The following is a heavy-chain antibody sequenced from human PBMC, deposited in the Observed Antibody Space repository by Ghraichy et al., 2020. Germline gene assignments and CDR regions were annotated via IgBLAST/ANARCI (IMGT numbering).Heavy chain of an antibody. D-gene: IGHD3-22*01. CDR3: ARVGESSGHSFDY. Sequence: SETLSLTCAVSGGSISSGGYSWNWIRQPPGKGLEWIGYIYHSGSTYYNPSLKSRVTISVDRSKNQFSLKLSSVTAADTAVYYCARVGESSGHSFDYWGQGTLVTVSS. J-gene: IGHJ4*02. CDR1: GGSISSGGYS. CDR2: IYHSGST. V-gene: IGHV4-30-2*01.